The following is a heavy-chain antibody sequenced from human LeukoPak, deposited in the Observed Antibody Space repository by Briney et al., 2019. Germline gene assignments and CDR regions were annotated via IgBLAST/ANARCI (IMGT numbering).Heavy chain of an antibody. CDR1: GGPICSPNHF. CDR3: ARVVVGTKDFQY. D-gene: IGHD2-15*01. J-gene: IGHJ1*01. V-gene: IGHV4-39*01. Sequence: SQTLCLTCTVSGGPICSPNHFWGWIRQPPGKGLEWVGSVYYGGSTYSSPSLKSRVTMSADTSKNQSSLTLLSLTATDTAVTYCARVVVGTKDFQYWGKGTLVTVSS. CDR2: VYYGGST.